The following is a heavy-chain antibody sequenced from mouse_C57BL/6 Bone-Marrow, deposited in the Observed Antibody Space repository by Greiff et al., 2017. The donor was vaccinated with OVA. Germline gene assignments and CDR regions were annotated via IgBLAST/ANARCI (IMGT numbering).Heavy chain of an antibody. CDR3: ARKNSCSSSFDY. Sequence: QVQLKQPGAELVKPGASVKLSCKASGYTFTSYWMHWVKPRPGQGLEWIGMIHPNSGSTNYNEKFKSKATLTVDKSSSTAYMPLSSLTSEDSAVYYCARKNSCSSSFDYWGQGTTLTVSS. CDR2: IHPNSGST. D-gene: IGHD1-1*01. J-gene: IGHJ2*01. V-gene: IGHV1-64*01. CDR1: GYTFTSYW.